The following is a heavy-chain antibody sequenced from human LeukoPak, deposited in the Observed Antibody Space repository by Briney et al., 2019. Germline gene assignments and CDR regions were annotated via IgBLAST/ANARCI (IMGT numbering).Heavy chain of an antibody. J-gene: IGHJ5*02. Sequence: SETLSLTCTVSGGSISSYYWSWIRQPPGKGLEWIGYIYYSGSTNYNPSLKSRVTISVDTSKNQFSLKLSSVTAADTAVYYCARGGSTGTNLNWVDPWGQGSLGPVSS. CDR1: GGSISSYY. V-gene: IGHV4-59*01. CDR2: IYYSGST. D-gene: IGHD1-1*01. CDR3: ARGGSTGTNLNWVDP.